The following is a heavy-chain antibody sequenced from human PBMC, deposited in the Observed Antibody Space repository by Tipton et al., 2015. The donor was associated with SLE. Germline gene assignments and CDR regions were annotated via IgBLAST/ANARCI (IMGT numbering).Heavy chain of an antibody. CDR3: ARGVGFQLISGYYHYMDV. Sequence: LSLTCTVSGGSISSYYWSWIRQPPGKGLEWIGYIDYSGTTTYNPSLKSRLTVSVDTSKNQFSLKLSSVTAADTAVYYCARGVGFQLISGYYHYMDVWGKGTTVTVSS. V-gene: IGHV4-59*01. CDR2: IDYSGTT. D-gene: IGHD2-2*01. CDR1: GGSISSYY. J-gene: IGHJ6*03.